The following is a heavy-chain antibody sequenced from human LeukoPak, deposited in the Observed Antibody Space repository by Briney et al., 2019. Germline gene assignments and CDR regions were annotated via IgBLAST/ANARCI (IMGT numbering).Heavy chain of an antibody. J-gene: IGHJ4*02. D-gene: IGHD5-18*01. V-gene: IGHV5-10-1*01. Sequence: GKSLKISCKGSGYKFTSYWINWVRQMPGKGLEWMGRIDPSDSYTMYSPSFQGHVTISADKSISTAYLQWSSLKASDSAMYYCARVLGYSYGWNYWGQGTLVTVSS. CDR3: ARVLGYSYGWNY. CDR1: GYKFTSYW. CDR2: IDPSDSYT.